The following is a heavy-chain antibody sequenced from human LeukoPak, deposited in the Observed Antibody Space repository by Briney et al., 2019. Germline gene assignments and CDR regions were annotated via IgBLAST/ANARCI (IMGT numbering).Heavy chain of an antibody. D-gene: IGHD6-19*01. CDR3: ARDPGVRWLVGFDY. CDR1: GFTFNSYG. V-gene: IGHV3-33*01. J-gene: IGHJ4*02. Sequence: GGSLRLSCAASGFTFNSYGMHWVRQAPGKGLEWVAVIWYDGSNKYYADSVKGRFTISRDNSENTLYLQMDSLRAEDTAVYYCARDPGVRWLVGFDYWGQGTLVTVSS. CDR2: IWYDGSNK.